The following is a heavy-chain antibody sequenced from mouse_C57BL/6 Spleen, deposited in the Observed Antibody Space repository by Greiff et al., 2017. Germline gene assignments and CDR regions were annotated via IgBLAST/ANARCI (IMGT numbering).Heavy chain of an antibody. J-gene: IGHJ3*01. CDR2: IDPANGNT. V-gene: IGHV14-3*01. CDR3: ALPYYGSSTAWFAY. CDR1: GFNIKNTY. Sequence: DVKLQESVAELVRPGASVKLSCTASGFNIKNTYMHWVKQRPEQGLEWIGRIDPANGNTKYAPKFQGKATITADTSSNTAYLQLSSLTSEDTAIYYCALPYYGSSTAWFAYWGQGTLVTVSA. D-gene: IGHD1-1*01.